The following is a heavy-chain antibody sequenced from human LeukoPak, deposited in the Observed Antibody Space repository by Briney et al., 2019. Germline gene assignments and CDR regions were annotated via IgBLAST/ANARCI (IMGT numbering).Heavy chain of an antibody. V-gene: IGHV4-4*07. CDR2: IYTSGST. Sequence: SETLSLTCTVSGGSISSYYWSWIRQPAGKGLEWIGRIYTSGSTNYNPSLKSRVTMSVDTSKNQFSLKLSSVTAADTAVYYCARGRVYSSSSRDLNFDYWGQGTLVTVSS. D-gene: IGHD6-6*01. CDR3: ARGRVYSSSSRDLNFDY. J-gene: IGHJ4*02. CDR1: GGSISSYY.